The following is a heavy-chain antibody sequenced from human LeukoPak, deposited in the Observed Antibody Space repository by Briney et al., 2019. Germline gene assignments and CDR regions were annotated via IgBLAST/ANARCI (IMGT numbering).Heavy chain of an antibody. CDR2: INHSGST. Sequence: SETLSLTCAVYGGSFSGYYWSWIRQPPGKGLEWIGEINHSGSTNYNPSPKSRVTISVDTSKNQFSLKLNSVTAADTAVYYCASRFYDILTGYSIPFEYWSQGTLVTVSS. CDR3: ASRFYDILTGYSIPFEY. D-gene: IGHD3-9*01. J-gene: IGHJ4*02. V-gene: IGHV4-34*01. CDR1: GGSFSGYY.